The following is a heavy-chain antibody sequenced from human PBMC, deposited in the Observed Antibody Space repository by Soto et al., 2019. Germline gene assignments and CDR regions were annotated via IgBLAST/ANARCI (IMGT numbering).Heavy chain of an antibody. CDR2: INHSGST. CDR1: GGSFSGYY. J-gene: IGHJ4*02. V-gene: IGHV4-34*01. D-gene: IGHD2-15*01. CDR3: ARVLGYCSGGRCPYFDY. Sequence: SETLSLTCAVYGGSFSGYYWSWMRQPPGKGLEWIGEINHSGSTNYNPSLKSRVTISVDTSKNQFSLKLSSVTAADTAVYYCARVLGYCSGGRCPYFDYWGQGTLVTVYS.